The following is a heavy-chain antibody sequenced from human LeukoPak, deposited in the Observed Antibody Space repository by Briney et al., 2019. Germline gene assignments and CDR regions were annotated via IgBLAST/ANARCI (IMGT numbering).Heavy chain of an antibody. V-gene: IGHV3-30*04. CDR1: GFTFSSYA. CDR3: ARSITVFGVVIAKSNDSFDM. CDR2: ISYDGSNK. J-gene: IGHJ3*02. D-gene: IGHD3-3*01. Sequence: PGGSLRLSCSASGFTFSSYAMDWVRQAPGKGLEWVAVISYDGSNKSYAVSVKGRFTISTDNSKNKLDLQMDSLRAEDTGVYYCARSITVFGVVIAKSNDSFDMWGQGTMVTVPS.